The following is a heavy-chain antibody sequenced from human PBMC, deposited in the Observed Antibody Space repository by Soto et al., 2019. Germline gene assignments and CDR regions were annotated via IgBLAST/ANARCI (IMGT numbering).Heavy chain of an antibody. V-gene: IGHV1-69*04. D-gene: IGHD3-10*01. CDR3: ARDSYYYGSGSYNNWFDP. Sequence: ASVKVSLKASGGTFSSYTISWVRQAPGQGLEWMGRIIPILGIANYAQKFQGRVTITADKSTSTAYMELSSLRSEDTAVYYCARDSYYYGSGSYNNWFDPWGQGTLVTVSS. CDR2: IIPILGIA. CDR1: GGTFSSYT. J-gene: IGHJ5*02.